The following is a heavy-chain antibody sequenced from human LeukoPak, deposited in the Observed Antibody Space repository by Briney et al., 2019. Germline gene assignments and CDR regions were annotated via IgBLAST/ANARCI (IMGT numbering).Heavy chain of an antibody. CDR2: VTSRSSNI. Sequence: PGGSLRLSCAASGSTFSDYYMSWIRQAPGKGLEWVSYVTSRSSNIHYADSVKGRFTISRDNAKNSLYLQMNSLRAEDSAVYYCARVRWQQLASYYFDYWGLGALVTVSS. J-gene: IGHJ4*02. CDR3: ARVRWQQLASYYFDY. D-gene: IGHD6-13*01. V-gene: IGHV3-11*01. CDR1: GSTFSDYY.